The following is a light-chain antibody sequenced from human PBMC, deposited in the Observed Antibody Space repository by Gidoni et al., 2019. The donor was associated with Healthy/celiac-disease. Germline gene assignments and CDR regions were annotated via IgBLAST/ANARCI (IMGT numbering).Light chain of an antibody. CDR3: QQYGSSPLFT. V-gene: IGKV3-20*01. CDR2: GAS. CDR1: QSVSSSY. Sequence: IVLTQSPGTLSLSPGERATLPCRASQSVSSSYLAWYQQKPGQAPRPRIYGASSRATGIPDRFSGSGSGTDFTLTISRLEPEDFAVYYCQQYGSSPLFTFGHXTKVDIK. J-gene: IGKJ3*01.